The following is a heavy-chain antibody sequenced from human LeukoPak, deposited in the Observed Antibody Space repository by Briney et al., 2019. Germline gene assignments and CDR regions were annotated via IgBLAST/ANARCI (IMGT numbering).Heavy chain of an antibody. Sequence: ASVKVSCKASGYTFTDYYMHWVRQAPGQGLEWMGWINPNSGGTSYAQKFQGRVTMTTDTSISTAYMEVSRLRSDDTAMYYCARRRYYGSGSLYYFDYWGQGTLVTVSS. V-gene: IGHV1-2*02. CDR1: GYTFTDYY. CDR2: INPNSGGT. J-gene: IGHJ4*02. D-gene: IGHD3-10*01. CDR3: ARRRYYGSGSLYYFDY.